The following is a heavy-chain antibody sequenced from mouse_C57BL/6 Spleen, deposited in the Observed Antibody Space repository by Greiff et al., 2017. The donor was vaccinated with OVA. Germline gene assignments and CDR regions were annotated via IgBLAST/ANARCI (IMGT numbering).Heavy chain of an antibody. Sequence: QVQLKESGAELVKPGASVKLSCKASGYTFTSYWMHWVKQRPGQGLEWIGMIHPNSGSTNYNEKFKSKATLTVDKSSSTAYMQLSSLTSEDSAVYYCAREKLTGPFDYWGQGTTLTVSS. CDR2: IHPNSGST. CDR1: GYTFTSYW. J-gene: IGHJ2*01. D-gene: IGHD4-1*01. V-gene: IGHV1-64*01. CDR3: AREKLTGPFDY.